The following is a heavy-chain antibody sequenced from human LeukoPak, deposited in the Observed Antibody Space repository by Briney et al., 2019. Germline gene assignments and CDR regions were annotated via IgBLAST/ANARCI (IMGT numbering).Heavy chain of an antibody. CDR1: GFTFSSYE. V-gene: IGHV3-48*03. CDR3: AELGITMIGGV. J-gene: IGHJ6*01. CDR2: ISSIGSTI. Sequence: PGGSLRLSCAASGFTFSSYEMNWVRQAPGKGLEWVSYISSIGSTIYYADSVKGRVTISSDNAKNSLYMQMNSLRAEDTAVYYCAELGITMIGGVWGKGTTVSISS. D-gene: IGHD3-10*02.